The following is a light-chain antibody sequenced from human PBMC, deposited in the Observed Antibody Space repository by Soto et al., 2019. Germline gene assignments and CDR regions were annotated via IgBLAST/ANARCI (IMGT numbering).Light chain of an antibody. J-gene: IGLJ2*01. CDR3: QTWGTGNVV. V-gene: IGLV4-69*01. Sequence: QSVLTQSPSASASLGASVKLTCTLSSGHSSYAIAWHQQQPEKGPRYLMKLNSDGSHSKGDGIPDRFSGSSSGAERYLTISGLQSEDEADYYCQTWGTGNVVFGGGTQLTVL. CDR1: SGHSSYA. CDR2: LNSDGSH.